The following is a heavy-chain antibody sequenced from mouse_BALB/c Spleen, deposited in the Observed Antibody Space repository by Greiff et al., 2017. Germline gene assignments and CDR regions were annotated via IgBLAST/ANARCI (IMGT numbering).Heavy chain of an antibody. CDR3: ARWGDYNGHFDY. D-gene: IGHD1-1*01. CDR2: ILPGSGST. CDR1: GYTFSSYW. V-gene: IGHV1-9*01. J-gene: IGHJ2*01. Sequence: QVQLQQSGAELMKPGASVKISCKATGYTFSSYWIEWVKQRPGHGLEWIGEILPGSGSTNYNEKFKGKATFTADTSSNTAYMQLSSLTSEDSAVYYSARWGDYNGHFDYWGQGTTLTVSS.